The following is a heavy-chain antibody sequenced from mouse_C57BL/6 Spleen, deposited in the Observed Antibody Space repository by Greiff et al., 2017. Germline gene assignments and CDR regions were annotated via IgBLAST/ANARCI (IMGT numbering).Heavy chain of an antibody. V-gene: IGHV5-16*01. Sequence: DVQLVESEGGLVQPGSSMKLSCTASGFTFSDYYMAWVRQVPEKGLEWVANINYDGSSTYYLDSLKSRFIISRDNAKNILYLQMSSLKSEDTATYYCARLYDWYFDVWGTGTTVTVSS. CDR1: GFTFSDYY. CDR2: INYDGSST. D-gene: IGHD1-1*01. CDR3: ARLYDWYFDV. J-gene: IGHJ1*03.